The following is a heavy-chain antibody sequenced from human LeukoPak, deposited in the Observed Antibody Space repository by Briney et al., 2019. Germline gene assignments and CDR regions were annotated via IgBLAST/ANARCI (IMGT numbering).Heavy chain of an antibody. D-gene: IGHD3-10*01. J-gene: IGHJ4*02. CDR1: GGTFSSYA. CDR3: AVTYYYGSGRRRMGFYFDY. V-gene: IGHV1-69*05. CDR2: IIPIFGTA. Sequence: ASVKVSCEASGGTFSSYAISWVRQAPGQGLEWMGGIIPIFGTANYAQKFQGRVTITTDESTSTAYMELSSLRSEDTAVYYCAVTYYYGSGRRRMGFYFDYWGQGTLVTVSS.